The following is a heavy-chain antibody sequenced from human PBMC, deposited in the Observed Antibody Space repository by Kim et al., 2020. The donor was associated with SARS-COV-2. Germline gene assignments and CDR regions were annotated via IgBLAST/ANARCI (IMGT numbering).Heavy chain of an antibody. Sequence: GGSLRLSCAASGFTFSNAWMSWVRQAPGKGLEWVGRIKSKTDGGTTDYAAPVKGRFTISRDDSKNTLYLQMNSLKTEDTAVYYCTTGLVPLWFGELLPKRDYWGQGTLVTVSS. J-gene: IGHJ4*02. CDR2: IKSKTDGGTT. CDR1: GFTFSNAW. D-gene: IGHD3-10*01. V-gene: IGHV3-15*01. CDR3: TTGLVPLWFGELLPKRDY.